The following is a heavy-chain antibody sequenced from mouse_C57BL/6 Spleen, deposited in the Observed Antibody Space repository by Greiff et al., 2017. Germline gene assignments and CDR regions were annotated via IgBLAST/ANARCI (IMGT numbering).Heavy chain of an antibody. Sequence: QVQLQQSGAELVRPGASVTLSCKASGYTFTDYEMHWVKQTPVHGLEWIGAIDPETGGTAYNQKFKGKAILTADKSSSTAYMELRSLTSEDSAVYYCTRLSNTYAMDYWGQGTSVTVSS. D-gene: IGHD2-5*01. CDR2: IDPETGGT. V-gene: IGHV1-15*01. CDR3: TRLSNTYAMDY. J-gene: IGHJ4*01. CDR1: GYTFTDYE.